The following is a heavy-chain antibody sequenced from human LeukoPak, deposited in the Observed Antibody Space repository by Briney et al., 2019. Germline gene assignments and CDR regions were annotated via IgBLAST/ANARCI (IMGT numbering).Heavy chain of an antibody. V-gene: IGHV1-69*13. CDR2: IIPIFGTA. CDR1: GGTFSSYA. Sequence: SVKVSCKASGGTFSSYAISWVRQAPGQGLEWMGGIIPIFGTANYAQKFQGRVTITADESTSTAYMELSSLRSEDTAVYYCARGRPRFKWDDAFDIWGQGTMVTVSS. J-gene: IGHJ3*02. CDR3: ARGRPRFKWDDAFDI. D-gene: IGHD1-26*01.